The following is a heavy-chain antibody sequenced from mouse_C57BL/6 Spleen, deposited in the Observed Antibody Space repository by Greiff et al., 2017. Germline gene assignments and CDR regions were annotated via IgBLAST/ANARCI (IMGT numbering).Heavy chain of an antibody. V-gene: IGHV10-3*01. Sequence: EVKLQESGGGLVQPKGSLKLSCAASGFTFNTYAMHWVRQAPGKGLEWVARIRRKSSNYATYYADSVKDSFTISRDDSQSMLYLQINNQKTEDTAMYYCVRVLYAMDYWGQGTSVTVSS. CDR3: VRVLYAMDY. CDR2: IRRKSSNYAT. CDR1: GFTFNTYA. J-gene: IGHJ4*01.